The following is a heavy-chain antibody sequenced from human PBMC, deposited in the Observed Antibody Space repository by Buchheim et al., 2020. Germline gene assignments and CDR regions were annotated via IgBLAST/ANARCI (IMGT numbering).Heavy chain of an antibody. J-gene: IGHJ4*02. CDR1: GFTFSSYA. Sequence: EVQLLESGGGLVQPGGSLRLSCAASGFTFSSYAMSWVRQAPGKGLEWVSGISGSGGNTYYADSVKGRFTNSRDNSKNTLYLQMNGLRAEDTAVYYCAKVVYSYGSLLLDNWGQGTL. V-gene: IGHV3-23*01. D-gene: IGHD5-18*01. CDR3: AKVVYSYGSLLLDN. CDR2: ISGSGGNT.